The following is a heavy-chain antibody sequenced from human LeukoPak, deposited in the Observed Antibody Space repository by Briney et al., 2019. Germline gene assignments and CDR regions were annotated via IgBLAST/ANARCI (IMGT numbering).Heavy chain of an antibody. CDR3: ARGDATATTWFDP. CDR2: IYYSGST. J-gene: IGHJ5*02. D-gene: IGHD4-17*01. Sequence: SETLSLTCTVSGGSISSGGYYWRWIRQHPGKGLEWIGYIYYSGSTYYNPSLKSRVTISVDTSKNQFSLKLSSVTAADTAVYYCARGDATATTWFDPWGQGTLVTVSS. CDR1: GGSISSGGYY. V-gene: IGHV4-31*03.